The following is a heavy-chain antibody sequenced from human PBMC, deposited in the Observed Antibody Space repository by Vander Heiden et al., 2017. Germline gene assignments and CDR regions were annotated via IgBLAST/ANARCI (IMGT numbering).Heavy chain of an antibody. CDR1: GFTFSNAW. D-gene: IGHD2-2*01. CDR3: TTDVGYCSSTSCYDFFDY. CDR2: IKSKTDGGTT. Sequence: EVQLVESGGGLVKPGGSLRLSCAASGFTFSNAWMSWVRQAPGKGLEWVGRIKSKTDGGTTDYAAPVKGRFTISRDDSKNTLYLQMNSLKTEDTAVYYCTTDVGYCSSTSCYDFFDYWGQGTLVTVSS. V-gene: IGHV3-15*01. J-gene: IGHJ4*02.